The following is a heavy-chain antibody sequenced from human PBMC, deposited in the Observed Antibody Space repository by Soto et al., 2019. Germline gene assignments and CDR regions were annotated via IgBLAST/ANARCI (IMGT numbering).Heavy chain of an antibody. CDR1: GFTFDDYA. Sequence: EVQLVESGGGLVQPGRSLRLSCAASGFTFDDYAMHWVRQAPGKGLEWVSGISWNSGSIGYADSVKGRFTISRDNAKNSLYLQMNSLRAEDTAFYYCAKDKAGISPGYSSSWTYDYWGQGTLVTVSS. D-gene: IGHD6-13*01. CDR2: ISWNSGSI. V-gene: IGHV3-9*01. J-gene: IGHJ4*02. CDR3: AKDKAGISPGYSSSWTYDY.